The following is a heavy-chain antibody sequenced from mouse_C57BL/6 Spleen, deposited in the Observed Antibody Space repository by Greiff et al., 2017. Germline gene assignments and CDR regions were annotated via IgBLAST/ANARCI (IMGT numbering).Heavy chain of an antibody. J-gene: IGHJ2*01. CDR2: IHPNSGST. D-gene: IGHD4-1*01. V-gene: IGHV1-64*01. CDR3: ARERVGRRYFDD. Sequence: QVQLQQPGAELVKPGASVKLSCKASGYTFTSYWMHWVKQRPGQGLEWIGMIHPNSGSTNYNEKFKSKATLTVDKSSSTAYMQLSSLTSEDSAVYYCARERVGRRYFDDWGRGTTLTVAS. CDR1: GYTFTSYW.